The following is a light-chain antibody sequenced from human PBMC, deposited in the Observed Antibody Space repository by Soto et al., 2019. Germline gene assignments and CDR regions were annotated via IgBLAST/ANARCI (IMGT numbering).Light chain of an antibody. CDR3: QQYGNSPRYS. CDR2: AVS. J-gene: IGKJ2*03. V-gene: IGKV3-20*01. CDR1: QSVDSRY. Sequence: EIVLTQSPGTLSLSPGERATLSCRASQSVDSRYLAWYQQKPGQAPRLLIYAVSSSATGIPDRFSGSGSGTDFTLTISRLEPEDFAEYYCQQYGNSPRYSFGQGTKLELK.